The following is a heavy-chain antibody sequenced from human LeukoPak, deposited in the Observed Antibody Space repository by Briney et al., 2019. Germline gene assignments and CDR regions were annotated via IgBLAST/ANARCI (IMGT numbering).Heavy chain of an antibody. CDR2: IRSKTYGGTP. V-gene: IGHV3-49*04. Sequence: SGGSLRLSCTASGFSFGDYAMSWVRQAPGKGLEWVGFIRSKTYGGTPEYAASVEGRFTISRDDSKRIAYLQMNSPKTEDTAVYYCTRARGYSYGYIDYWGQGTLVTVSS. CDR3: TRARGYSYGYIDY. CDR1: GFSFGDYA. J-gene: IGHJ4*02. D-gene: IGHD5-18*01.